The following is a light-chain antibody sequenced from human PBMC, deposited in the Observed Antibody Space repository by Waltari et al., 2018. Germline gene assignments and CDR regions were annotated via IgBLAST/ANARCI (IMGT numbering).Light chain of an antibody. J-gene: IGLJ1*01. CDR2: KDT. V-gene: IGLV3-25*03. CDR3: QLADSTVTYV. CDR1: TLSKQY. Sequence: SHELTQPPSVSVSPGQTATIPCSGETLSKQYVYWYQHKPGQAPVWLIYKDTERPSGIPDRFSGSSSGTSVTLTISGVQAEDEADYYCQLADSTVTYVFGPGTKVIVL.